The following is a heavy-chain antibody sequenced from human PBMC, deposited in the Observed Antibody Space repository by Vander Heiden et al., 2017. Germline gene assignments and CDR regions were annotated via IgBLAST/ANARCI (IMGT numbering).Heavy chain of an antibody. CDR2: MCGRGGST. Sequence: EVQLLESGGGLVQPGGSLRLSCAASGFTFSSYAMSWVRQAPGKGREWFSAMCGRGGSTYYAAPVRGRFTISRDNSKNTLYLQMNSLRAEDTAVYYCAKPDIVVVVAATFDYWGQGTLVTVSS. D-gene: IGHD2-15*01. CDR1: GFTFSSYA. CDR3: AKPDIVVVVAATFDY. V-gene: IGHV3-23*01. J-gene: IGHJ4*02.